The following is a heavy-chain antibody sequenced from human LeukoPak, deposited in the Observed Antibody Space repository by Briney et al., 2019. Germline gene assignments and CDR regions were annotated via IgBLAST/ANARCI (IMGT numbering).Heavy chain of an antibody. J-gene: IGHJ4*02. CDR2: ISAYNGNT. D-gene: IGHD3-22*01. Sequence: ASVKVSCKASGYTFTSYGISWVRQAPGQGLEWMGWISAYNGNTNYAQRLQGRVTMTTDTSTSTAYMELRSLRSDDTAVYYCARYYYVSSGYTPPLSDYWGQGTLVTVSS. CDR1: GYTFTSYG. CDR3: ARYYYVSSGYTPPLSDY. V-gene: IGHV1-18*01.